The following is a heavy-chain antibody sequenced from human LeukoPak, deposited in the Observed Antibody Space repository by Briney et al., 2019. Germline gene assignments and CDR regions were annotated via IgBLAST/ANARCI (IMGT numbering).Heavy chain of an antibody. CDR3: ARDSDMVWGSYRPYFDY. CDR1: GYTFTSYG. D-gene: IGHD3-16*02. CDR2: ISAYNGNT. V-gene: IGHV1-18*01. Sequence: ASVKVSCKASGYTFTSYGISWVRQAPGQGLEWMGWISAYNGNTNYAQKLQGRVTMTTDTSTSTAYMELMSLRSDDTAVYYCARDSDMVWGSYRPYFDYWGQGTLVTVSS. J-gene: IGHJ4*02.